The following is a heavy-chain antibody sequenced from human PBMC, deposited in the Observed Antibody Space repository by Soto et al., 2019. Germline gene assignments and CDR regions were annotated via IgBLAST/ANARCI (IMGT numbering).Heavy chain of an antibody. J-gene: IGHJ4*02. CDR3: AKVRGSGSYYNPPSD. D-gene: IGHD3-10*01. CDR2: ISYDGSNK. Sequence: GGSLRLSCAASGFTFSSYGMHWVRQAPGKGLEWVAVISYDGSNKYYADSVKGRFTISRDNSKNTLYLQMNSLRAEDTAVYYCAKVRGSGSYYNPPSDWGQGTLVTVSS. V-gene: IGHV3-30*18. CDR1: GFTFSSYG.